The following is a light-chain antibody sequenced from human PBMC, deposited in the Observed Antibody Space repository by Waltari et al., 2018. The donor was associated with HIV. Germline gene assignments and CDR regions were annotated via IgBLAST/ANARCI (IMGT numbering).Light chain of an antibody. CDR3: QQYNNWGT. CDR2: GAS. Sequence: EIVMTHSPATLSVSPGDRATLSCRASQSVSRNLAWYQQKPGQAPRLHIYGASTRATGIPARFSGSGSGTEFTLTISSLQSEDFAVYYCQQYNNWGTFGQGTKVEIK. V-gene: IGKV3-15*01. CDR1: QSVSRN. J-gene: IGKJ1*01.